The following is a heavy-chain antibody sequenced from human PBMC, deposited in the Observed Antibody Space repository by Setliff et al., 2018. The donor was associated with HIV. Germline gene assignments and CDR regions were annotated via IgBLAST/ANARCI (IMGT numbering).Heavy chain of an antibody. V-gene: IGHV3-23*01. J-gene: IGHJ4*02. Sequence: PGGSLRLSCTASAFTFNKYAMAWVRQAPGKGLEWVSAISDTGDYIYYADSVKGRFTISRDNSKNTLYLQINSPRAEDTAVYYCARDLNWGFDYWGQGTLVTVSS. CDR3: ARDLNWGFDY. CDR2: ISDTGDYI. CDR1: AFTFNKYA. D-gene: IGHD7-27*01.